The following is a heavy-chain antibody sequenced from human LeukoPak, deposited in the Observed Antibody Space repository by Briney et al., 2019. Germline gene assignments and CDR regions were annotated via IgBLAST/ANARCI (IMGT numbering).Heavy chain of an antibody. V-gene: IGHV3-21*01. CDR3: ASQTGGRYFDY. Sequence: GGSLRLSCAASGFTFSSCDMNWVRQAPGKGLEWVSSITSFSSYIYYADSVKGRFTISRDNAKNLLYLQMNSLRAEDTAVYYCASQTGGRYFDYWGQGTLVTVSS. D-gene: IGHD3-16*01. J-gene: IGHJ4*02. CDR2: ITSFSSYI. CDR1: GFTFSSCD.